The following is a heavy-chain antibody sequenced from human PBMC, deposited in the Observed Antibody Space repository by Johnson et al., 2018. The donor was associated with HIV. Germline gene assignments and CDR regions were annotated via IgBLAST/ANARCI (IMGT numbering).Heavy chain of an antibody. V-gene: IGHV3-20*04. CDR1: GFTFSSYG. D-gene: IGHD1-26*01. CDR2: INWNGGIT. J-gene: IGHJ3*02. CDR3: ARDGWEQRGETVGDGFDI. Sequence: VQPLESAGGVVQPGRSLRLSCAASGFTFSSYGMHWVRQAPGKGLEWVSGINWNGGITGYAESVKGRFTISKENTKNSVYLQMNSLRVEDTAFYYCARDGWEQRGETVGDGFDIWGQGTMVTVSS.